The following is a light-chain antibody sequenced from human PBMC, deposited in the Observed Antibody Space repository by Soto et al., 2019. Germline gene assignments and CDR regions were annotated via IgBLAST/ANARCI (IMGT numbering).Light chain of an antibody. CDR3: QQHGNSPMT. CDR2: DAS. Sequence: TQPPATLCLHAGERATLPGRASQSISSHLAGYQQKPGQDPRRLIFDASYRATGIPARFSGSGSGTDFTLTISSLEPEDFAVYYCQQHGNSPMTFGQGTKVDIK. V-gene: IGKV3-11*01. CDR1: QSISSH. J-gene: IGKJ1*01.